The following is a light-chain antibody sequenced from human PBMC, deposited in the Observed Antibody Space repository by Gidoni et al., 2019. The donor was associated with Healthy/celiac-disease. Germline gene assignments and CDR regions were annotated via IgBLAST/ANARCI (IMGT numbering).Light chain of an antibody. CDR3: QQSYSTPRT. Sequence: DIPMTQPPSSLSASVGDRVTITCRASQSISSYLNWYQQKPGKAPKLLIYAASSLRSGVPSRFSGSGSGTDFTLTISSLQPEDFATYYCQQSYSTPRTFGPGTKVDIK. CDR2: AAS. CDR1: QSISSY. J-gene: IGKJ3*01. V-gene: IGKV1-39*01.